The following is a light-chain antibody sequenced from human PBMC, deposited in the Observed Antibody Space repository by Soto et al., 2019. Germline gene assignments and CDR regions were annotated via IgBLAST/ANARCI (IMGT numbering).Light chain of an antibody. V-gene: IGKV3-11*01. CDR2: VAS. Sequence: EIVLTQSPATLSLSPGERATLSCRASQSIADNLGWYQQKRGQAPRLLIYVASNRAAGIPARFSGSGSGTDFTLTISSLEPEGFAVYYYHQRLTWPFTFGGGTTVEI. J-gene: IGKJ4*01. CDR1: QSIADN. CDR3: HQRLTWPFT.